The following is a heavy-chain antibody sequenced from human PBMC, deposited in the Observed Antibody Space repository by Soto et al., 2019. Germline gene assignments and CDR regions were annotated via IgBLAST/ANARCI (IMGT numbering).Heavy chain of an antibody. D-gene: IGHD6-13*01. CDR1: GYTFTSYA. CDR3: AREPYSSSWYYFDY. Sequence: QVQLVQSGAEVKKPGASVKVSCKASGYTFTSYAMHWVRQAPGQRLEWMGWINAGNGNTKYSQKFQGRVTITRDTSASTDYMDQSILRSEDTAVYYCAREPYSSSWYYFDYWCQGTLVTVSS. CDR2: INAGNGNT. V-gene: IGHV1-3*01. J-gene: IGHJ4*02.